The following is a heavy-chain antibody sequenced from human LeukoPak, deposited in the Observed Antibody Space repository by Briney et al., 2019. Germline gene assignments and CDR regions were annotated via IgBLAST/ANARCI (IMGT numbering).Heavy chain of an antibody. CDR2: LTSDGRNK. J-gene: IGHJ4*02. Sequence: GGSLRLSCAASGFTFSTYAMYWVRQAPGKGLEWVALLTSDGRNKYYADSVKGRFTISRDNAKNSLYLQMNSLRAEDTAVYYCARDRLYCSSMNCYFDYWGQGTLVTVSS. CDR3: ARDRLYCSSMNCYFDY. V-gene: IGHV3-30*04. CDR1: GFTFSTYA. D-gene: IGHD2-2*01.